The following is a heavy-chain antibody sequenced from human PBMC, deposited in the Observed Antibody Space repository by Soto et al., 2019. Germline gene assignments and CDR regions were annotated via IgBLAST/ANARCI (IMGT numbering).Heavy chain of an antibody. CDR1: GFPFSDHY. J-gene: IGHJ2*01. CDR2: TRHKANSYTT. D-gene: IGHD2-15*01. V-gene: IGHV3-72*01. CDR3: ASAEQGCKGINWYFDL. Sequence: EVQLVESGGGLVQPGGSLRLSCAASGFPFSDHYMDWVRQAPGKGLEWVGRTRHKANSYTTEYAAPVKGRFTIARDNSKSLRYRQISSLITEDTAVYYCASAEQGCKGINWYFDLWGRGTLVTVSS.